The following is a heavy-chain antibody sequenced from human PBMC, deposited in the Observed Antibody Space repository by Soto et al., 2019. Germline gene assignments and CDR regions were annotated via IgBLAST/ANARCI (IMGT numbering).Heavy chain of an antibody. CDR3: ASTAAAGKGGGYYYGMDV. J-gene: IGHJ6*02. V-gene: IGHV1-69*01. CDR2: IIPIFGTA. CDR1: GGTLSSYA. Sequence: VSCKASGGTLSSYAISWVRHAHGQGLEWMGGIIPIFGTANYAQKFQGRVTITADESTSTAYMELSSLRSEDTAVYYCASTAAAGKGGGYYYGMDVWGQGTTVIVSS. D-gene: IGHD6-13*01.